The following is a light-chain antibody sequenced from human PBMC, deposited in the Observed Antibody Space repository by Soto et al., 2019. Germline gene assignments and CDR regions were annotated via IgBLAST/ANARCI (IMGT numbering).Light chain of an antibody. CDR1: SSEVGGYNY. CDR3: SSYTSSSTPWV. V-gene: IGLV2-14*01. Sequence: SARNRPASLSGSPRQSVPISRTGSSSEVGGYNYVSWYQQHPGKAPTLMIYEVSNRPSGLSHRFSGSKSGNTASLTISGLQAEDEADYYCSSYTSSSTPWVFGPGTKVTVL. CDR2: EVS. J-gene: IGLJ1*01.